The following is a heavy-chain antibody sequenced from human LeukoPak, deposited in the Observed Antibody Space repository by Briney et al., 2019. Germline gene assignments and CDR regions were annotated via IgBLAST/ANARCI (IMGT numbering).Heavy chain of an antibody. D-gene: IGHD4-17*01. CDR3: ARASTVTTFRYFDY. Sequence: GGSLSLSCAASGFTFSSYSMNWVRQAPGKGLEWVSSISSSSSYIYYADSVKGRFTISRDNAKNSLYLQMNSLRAEDTAVYYCARASTVTTFRYFDYWGQGTLVTVSS. V-gene: IGHV3-21*01. CDR1: GFTFSSYS. CDR2: ISSSSSYI. J-gene: IGHJ4*02.